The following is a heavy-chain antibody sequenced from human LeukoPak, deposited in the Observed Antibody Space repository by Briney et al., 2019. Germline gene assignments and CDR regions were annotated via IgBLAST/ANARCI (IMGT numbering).Heavy chain of an antibody. J-gene: IGHJ4*02. D-gene: IGHD5-24*01. CDR1: GYTFTGYY. CDR2: INPNSGGT. CDR3: ARARWLQLREDFDY. V-gene: IGHV1-2*02. Sequence: ASVKVSCKASGYTFTGYYMHWVRQAPGQGLEWMGWINPNSGGTNYAQKFQGRVTMTRDTSISTAYMELSRLRSDDTAVYYCARARWLQLREDFDYWGQGTLVTVSS.